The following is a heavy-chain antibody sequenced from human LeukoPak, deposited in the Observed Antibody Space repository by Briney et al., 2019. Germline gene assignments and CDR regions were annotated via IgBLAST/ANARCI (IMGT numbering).Heavy chain of an antibody. CDR3: ARRRFSYGDNDAFDI. D-gene: IGHD5-18*01. CDR1: RGSLSSYY. Sequence: SETLSLTCTISRGSLSSYYWSWIRQSPGKGPEWIGYIYHGGGTNYNPSLESRVTISVDRSTNQFSLKVRSVTAADTAVYYCARRRFSYGDNDAFDIWGQGTMVTVSS. CDR2: IYHGGGT. J-gene: IGHJ3*02. V-gene: IGHV4-59*08.